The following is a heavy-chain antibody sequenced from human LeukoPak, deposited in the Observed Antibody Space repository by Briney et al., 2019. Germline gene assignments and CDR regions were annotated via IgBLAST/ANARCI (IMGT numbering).Heavy chain of an antibody. Sequence: PSETRSLTCTVSGRSISSSSYEWGWIRQPPGRGLEGTGSIDERESTYNSPSLKSRVTIPMDTSNNKFSLRLSSLTAADTAVYYCARDGYSDSSGYYYNWVFDFWGQGTPVTVSS. D-gene: IGHD3-22*01. CDR2: IDEREST. CDR1: GRSISSSSYE. CDR3: ARDGYSDSSGYYYNWVFDF. J-gene: IGHJ4*02. V-gene: IGHV4-39*07.